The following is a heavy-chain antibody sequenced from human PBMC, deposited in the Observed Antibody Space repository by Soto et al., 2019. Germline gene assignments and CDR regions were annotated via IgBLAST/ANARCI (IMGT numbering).Heavy chain of an antibody. V-gene: IGHV1-69*02. CDR3: ATNYGSGSTHFDY. D-gene: IGHD3-10*01. CDR1: GDTFSFYT. J-gene: IGHJ4*02. Sequence: QVQLVQSGAEVKKPGSSVRLSCTASGDTFSFYTISWVRQAPGQGPEWMGRIIPMVGMADYPQKFQGRVTISGDKSTSTAYMVLSSLRSDDTAVYFCATNYGSGSTHFDYWGQGTLVTVSS. CDR2: IIPMVGMA.